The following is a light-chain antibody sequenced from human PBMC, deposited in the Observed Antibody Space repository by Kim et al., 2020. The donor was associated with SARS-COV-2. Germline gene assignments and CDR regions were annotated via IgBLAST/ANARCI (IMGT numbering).Light chain of an antibody. J-gene: IGKJ1*01. CDR2: GAS. V-gene: IGKV3-20*01. CDR3: QQYGSSLAT. Sequence: EIVLTQSPGTLSLSPGERATLSCRASQTVTSNYLAWYQQKPGQAPRLLIYGASSRATGIPDRFSGSGSGTDFTLTISRLEPEDFAVYYCQQYGSSLATFGQGTKVDIK. CDR1: QTVTSNY.